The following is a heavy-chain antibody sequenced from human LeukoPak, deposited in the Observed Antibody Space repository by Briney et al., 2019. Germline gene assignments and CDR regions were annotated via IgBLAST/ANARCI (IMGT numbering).Heavy chain of an antibody. V-gene: IGHV3-48*02. J-gene: IGHJ5*02. D-gene: IGHD2-15*01. Sequence: PGGFLRLSCAASGFTFSSYTMNWVRQAPGKGLEWVSYISTTGTTIYYRDSVRGRFTISRDNARDSLYLQMNSLRDDDTAVYYCARGCVGGSCWSKNWFDPWGQGTLVIVSS. CDR1: GFTFSSYT. CDR2: ISTTGTTI. CDR3: ARGCVGGSCWSKNWFDP.